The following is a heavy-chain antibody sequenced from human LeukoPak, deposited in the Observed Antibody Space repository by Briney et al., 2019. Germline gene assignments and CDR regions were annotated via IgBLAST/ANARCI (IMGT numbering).Heavy chain of an antibody. D-gene: IGHD2-15*01. CDR1: GYTFTGYY. V-gene: IGHV1-2*02. CDR2: INPNSGGT. J-gene: IGHJ3*02. CDR3: ARPWGHCSGGSCYSIDAFDI. Sequence: ASVKVSCKASGYTFTGYYMHWVRQAPGQGLEWMGWINPNSGGTNYAQKFQGRVTMTRDTSISTAYMELSRLSSDDTAVYYCARPWGHCSGGSCYSIDAFDIWGQGTMVTVSS.